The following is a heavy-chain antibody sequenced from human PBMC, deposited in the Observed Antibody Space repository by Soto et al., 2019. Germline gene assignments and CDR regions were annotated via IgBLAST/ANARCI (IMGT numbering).Heavy chain of an antibody. V-gene: IGHV1-46*01. CDR1: GYTFTSYY. CDR3: ARGTYGSGSYDISGYYYGMDV. Sequence: ASVKVSCKASGYTFTSYYMHWVRQAPGQGLEWMGMINPSGGSTSYAQKFQGRVTMTRDTSTSTVYMELSSLRSEDTAVYYCARGTYGSGSYDISGYYYGMDVWGQGTTVTVS. D-gene: IGHD3-10*01. CDR2: INPSGGST. J-gene: IGHJ6*02.